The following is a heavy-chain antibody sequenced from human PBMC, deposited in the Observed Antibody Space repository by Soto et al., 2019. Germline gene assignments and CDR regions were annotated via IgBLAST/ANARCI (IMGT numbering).Heavy chain of an antibody. Sequence: QVQLQESGPGLVKPSETLSLTCTVSGGSISSYYWSWIRQPPGKGLEWIGYIYYSGITNYNPSLNSRVTISVDTSKNQFSLKLSSVTAADTAVYYCARSLVRGVITCFDPWGQGTLVTVSS. V-gene: IGHV4-59*01. CDR2: IYYSGIT. CDR3: ARSLVRGVITCFDP. CDR1: GGSISSYY. D-gene: IGHD3-10*01. J-gene: IGHJ5*02.